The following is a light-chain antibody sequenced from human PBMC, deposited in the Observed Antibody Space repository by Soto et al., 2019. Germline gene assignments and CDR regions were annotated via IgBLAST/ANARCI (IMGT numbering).Light chain of an antibody. CDR1: QDISDY. Sequence: DIQMTQSPSSLSASVGDRVTITCQASQDISDYLNWYHQKPGKAPKFLIYDASYLETGVTSRFSGSGSGTDFTFTISSLQPEDSGTYYCQQYQSLPFTFGPGTTVDIK. CDR3: QQYQSLPFT. V-gene: IGKV1-33*01. CDR2: DAS. J-gene: IGKJ3*01.